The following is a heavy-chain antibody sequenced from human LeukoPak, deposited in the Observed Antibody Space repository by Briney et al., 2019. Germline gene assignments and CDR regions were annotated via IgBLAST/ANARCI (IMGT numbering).Heavy chain of an antibody. CDR3: ARQIVLMVYAIRYFDY. CDR1: GGSISSSSYY. D-gene: IGHD2-8*01. J-gene: IGHJ4*02. V-gene: IGHV4-39*01. Sequence: SETLSLTCTVSGGSISSSSYYWGWIRQPPGKGLEWIGSIYCSGSTYYNPSLKSRVTISVDTSKNQFSLKLSSVTAADTAVYYCARQIVLMVYAIRYFDYWGQGTLVTVSS. CDR2: IYCSGST.